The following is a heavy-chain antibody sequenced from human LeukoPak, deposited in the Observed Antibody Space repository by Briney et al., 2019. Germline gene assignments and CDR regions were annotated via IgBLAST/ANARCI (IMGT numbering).Heavy chain of an antibody. D-gene: IGHD5-12*01. CDR2: ISRNGGST. V-gene: IGHV3-64D*06. J-gene: IGHJ3*02. CDR3: VKESGFMVAPNSAFDI. CDR1: GVTFNSYP. Sequence: TGGSLRLSCSASGVTFNSYPVHWVRKAPGTGLEYVSGISRNGGSTYYADFVKGRFTISRDNSKNTLYLQMSSLRAEDTAVYYCVKESGFMVAPNSAFDIWGQGTMVTVSS.